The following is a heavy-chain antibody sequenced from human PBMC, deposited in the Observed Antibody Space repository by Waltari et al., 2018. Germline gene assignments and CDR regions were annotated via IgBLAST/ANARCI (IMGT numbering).Heavy chain of an antibody. D-gene: IGHD3-16*01. CDR2: IRYDGSNK. V-gene: IGHV3-30*02. CDR3: ASLNDAFDI. CDR1: GFTFSSYG. Sequence: QVQLVESGGGVVQPGGSLRLSCAASGFTFSSYGMHWVRQAPGKGLEWVAVIRYDGSNKYYADSVKGRFTISRDNSKNTLYLQMNSLRAEDTAVYYCASLNDAFDIWGQGTMVTVSS. J-gene: IGHJ3*02.